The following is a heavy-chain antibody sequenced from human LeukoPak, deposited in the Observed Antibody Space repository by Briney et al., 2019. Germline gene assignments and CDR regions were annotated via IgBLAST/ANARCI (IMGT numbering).Heavy chain of an antibody. J-gene: IGHJ5*02. CDR1: GFTISSYW. CDR2: INSDGSST. CDR3: AREASYGDYGFDP. Sequence: GGSLRLSCAVSGFTISSYWMTWVRQAPGKGLVWVSRINSDGSSTSYADSVKGRFTISRDNAKNALYLQMNSLRAEDTAVYYCAREASYGDYGFDPWGQGTLVTVSS. D-gene: IGHD4-17*01. V-gene: IGHV3-74*01.